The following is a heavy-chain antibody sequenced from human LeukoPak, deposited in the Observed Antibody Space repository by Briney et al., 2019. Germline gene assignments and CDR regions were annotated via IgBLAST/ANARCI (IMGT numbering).Heavy chain of an antibody. V-gene: IGHV3-30-3*01. Sequence: GGSLRLPCAASGFTFSSYAMHWVRQAPGKGLEWVAVISYDGSNKYYADSVKGRFTISRDNSKNTLYLQMNSLRAEDTAVYYCARDLLPGYCSGGSCYSGWFDPWGQGTLVTVSS. CDR3: ARDLLPGYCSGGSCYSGWFDP. CDR1: GFTFSSYA. CDR2: ISYDGSNK. J-gene: IGHJ5*02. D-gene: IGHD2-15*01.